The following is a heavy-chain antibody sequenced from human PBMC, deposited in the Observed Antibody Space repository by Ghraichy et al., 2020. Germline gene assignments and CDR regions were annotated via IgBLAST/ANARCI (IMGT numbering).Heavy chain of an antibody. CDR2: IYYSGST. D-gene: IGHD1-26*01. CDR3: ARGGSGSYWVPYYYYGMDV. Sequence: SETLSLTCTVSGGSISSYYWSWIRQPPGKGLEWIGYIYYSGSTNYNPSLKSRVTISVDTSKNQFSLKLSSVTAADTAVYYCARGGSGSYWVPYYYYGMDVWGQGTTVTVSS. V-gene: IGHV4-59*01. CDR1: GGSISSYY. J-gene: IGHJ6*02.